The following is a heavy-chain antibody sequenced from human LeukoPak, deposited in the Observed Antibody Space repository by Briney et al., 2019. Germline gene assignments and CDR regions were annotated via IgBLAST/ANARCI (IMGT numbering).Heavy chain of an antibody. V-gene: IGHV4-30-4*01. CDR3: ARDKHDYGGNHNWFDP. Sequence: PSETLSLTCTVSGGSISSGDYYWSWIRQPPGKGLEWIGYIYYSGSTYYNPSLKSRVTISVDTSKNRFSLKLSSVTAADTAVYYCARDKHDYGGNHNWFDPWGQGTLVTVSS. CDR1: GGSISSGDYY. J-gene: IGHJ5*02. CDR2: IYYSGST. D-gene: IGHD4-23*01.